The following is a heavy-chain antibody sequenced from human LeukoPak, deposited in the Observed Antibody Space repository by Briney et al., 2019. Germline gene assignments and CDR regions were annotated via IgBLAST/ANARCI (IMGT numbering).Heavy chain of an antibody. V-gene: IGHV1-2*02. J-gene: IGHJ4*02. CDR2: INPNSGGT. CDR3: ARSVAAAGTSGRENDY. Sequence: ASVTVSFKASGYTFTDYYRHWVRQAPGQGLEWMGWINPNSGGTNYAQKFQGRVTMTRDTSISTAYMELSRLRSDDTAVYYCARSVAAAGTSGRENDYWGQGTLVTVSS. CDR1: GYTFTDYY. D-gene: IGHD6-13*01.